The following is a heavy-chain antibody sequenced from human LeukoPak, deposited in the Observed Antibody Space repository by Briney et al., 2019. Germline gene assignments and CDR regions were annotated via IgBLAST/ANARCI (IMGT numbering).Heavy chain of an antibody. D-gene: IGHD3-3*01. CDR2: ISTSGGA. Sequence: RGSLRLSCAASAFTFSSYVMTWVRQAPGKGLEWVSVISTSGGAYYADSVKGRFTLSRDNFKNTLSLQMNSLRAEDTAVYYCTKNFRSGYGVYDLWGQGTLVTVSS. V-gene: IGHV3-23*01. J-gene: IGHJ5*02. CDR1: AFTFSSYV. CDR3: TKNFRSGYGVYDL.